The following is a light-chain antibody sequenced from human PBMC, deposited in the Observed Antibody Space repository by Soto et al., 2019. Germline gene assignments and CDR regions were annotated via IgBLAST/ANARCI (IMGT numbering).Light chain of an antibody. CDR1: QSIRNL. CDR3: QPYNSYYT. Sequence: DIQMTQSPSTLSASVGDRVTITCRASQSIRNLLAWYQQKPGKPPKLLIYKASSLQSGVPSRFSGSTSGSEFTLNSSRLQPDEFANYFCQPYNSYYTFGQGNKLEIK. CDR2: KAS. V-gene: IGKV1-5*03. J-gene: IGKJ2*01.